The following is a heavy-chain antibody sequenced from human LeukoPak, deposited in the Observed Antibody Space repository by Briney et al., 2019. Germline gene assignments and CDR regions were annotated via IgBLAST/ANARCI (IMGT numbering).Heavy chain of an antibody. CDR2: INPNSGGT. D-gene: IGHD3-3*01. V-gene: IGHV1-2*02. CDR3: ARARDFWSGYYQYYFDY. J-gene: IGHJ4*02. Sequence: ASVKVSCKASGYTFTGYYMHWVRQAPGQGLEWMGWINPNSGGTNYAQKFQGRVTMTRDTSISTAYMELSRLRSDDTAVYYCARARDFWSGYYQYYFDYWGQGTLVTVSS. CDR1: GYTFTGYY.